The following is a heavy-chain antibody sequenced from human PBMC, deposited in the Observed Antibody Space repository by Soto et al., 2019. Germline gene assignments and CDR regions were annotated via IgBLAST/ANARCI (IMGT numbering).Heavy chain of an antibody. Sequence: ASVKVSCKASGYTFTGYYMHWVRQAPGQGLEWMGWINPNSGGTNYAQKFQGRVTMTRDTSISTAYMELCRLRSDDTAVYYCARDSLRQVRSGFSSSCMDVWGQGTTVTVSS. CDR1: GYTFTGYY. CDR3: ARDSLRQVRSGFSSSCMDV. D-gene: IGHD3-3*01. V-gene: IGHV1-2*02. CDR2: INPNSGGT. J-gene: IGHJ6*02.